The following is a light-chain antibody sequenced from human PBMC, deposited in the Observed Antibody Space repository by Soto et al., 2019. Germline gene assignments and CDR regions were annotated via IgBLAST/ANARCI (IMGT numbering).Light chain of an antibody. V-gene: IGKV1-39*01. CDR1: QNINIY. Sequence: DIELTQSPSSLSASVGDRVTVTCRSSQNINIYLNWYQQKPGKAPKLLIFESSNLQSGVPSRFSGSGSRRDLTLTISSLQREDFATYFCQQTSTAPFTFGPGTKVDFK. CDR2: ESS. CDR3: QQTSTAPFT. J-gene: IGKJ3*01.